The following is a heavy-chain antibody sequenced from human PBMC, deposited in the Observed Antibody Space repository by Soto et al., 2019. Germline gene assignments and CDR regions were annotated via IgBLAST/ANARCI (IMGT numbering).Heavy chain of an antibody. CDR3: GGGPARYYGSGSYYPPNYGMDV. CDR1: GGSVSSGSYY. V-gene: IGHV4-61*01. D-gene: IGHD3-10*01. Sequence: QVQLQESGPGLVKPSETLSLTCTVSGGSVSSGSYYWSWIRQPPGKGLEWIGYIYYSGSTNYNPSPRSRVTIPVDPPKTRSPRKLSSVPAADTAVYYWGGGPARYYGSGSYYPPNYGMDVWGQGTPVTVSS. CDR2: IYYSGST. J-gene: IGHJ6*02.